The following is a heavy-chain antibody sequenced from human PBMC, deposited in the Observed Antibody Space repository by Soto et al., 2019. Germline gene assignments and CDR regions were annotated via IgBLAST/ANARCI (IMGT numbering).Heavy chain of an antibody. CDR3: ARNVWGSSN. Sequence: PGGSLRLSCAGSGFMVSTSYMSWVRQAPGKGLEWVSLVYGGGNTYYADSVKGRFSISRDISKNTVYFQMNSLRDDDTAVYFCARNVWGSSNWGQGTLVTVSS. D-gene: IGHD3-16*01. CDR1: GFMVSTSY. V-gene: IGHV3-66*01. CDR2: VYGGGNT. J-gene: IGHJ4*02.